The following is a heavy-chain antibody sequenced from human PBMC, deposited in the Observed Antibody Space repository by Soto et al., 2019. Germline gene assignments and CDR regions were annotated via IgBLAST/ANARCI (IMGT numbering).Heavy chain of an antibody. CDR3: AHRYSRNWPPRLNYFDY. Sequence: QITLKESGPALVKPTQTLTLTCTFSGFSLSTSGVGVGWIRQPPGKALEWLALIYWDDDKRYSPSLKSRLTITNDTSKNQVVLTMTNIDPVDTATYYCAHRYSRNWPPRLNYFDYWGQGTLVTVSS. CDR1: GFSLSTSGVG. V-gene: IGHV2-5*02. J-gene: IGHJ4*02. D-gene: IGHD6-13*01. CDR2: IYWDDDK.